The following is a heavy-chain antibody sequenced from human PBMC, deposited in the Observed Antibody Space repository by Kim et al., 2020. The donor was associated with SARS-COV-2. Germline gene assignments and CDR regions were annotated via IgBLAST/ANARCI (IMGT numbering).Heavy chain of an antibody. Sequence: SETLSLTCTVSGGSISSGDYYWSWIRQPPGKGLEWIGYIYYSGSTYYNPSLKSRVTISVDTSKNQFSLKLSSVTAADTAVYYCARGFGPSVTTHLGVYYYGMDVWGQGTTVTVSS. CDR3: ARGFGPSVTTHLGVYYYGMDV. J-gene: IGHJ6*02. V-gene: IGHV4-30-4*01. D-gene: IGHD4-17*01. CDR2: IYYSGST. CDR1: GGSISSGDYY.